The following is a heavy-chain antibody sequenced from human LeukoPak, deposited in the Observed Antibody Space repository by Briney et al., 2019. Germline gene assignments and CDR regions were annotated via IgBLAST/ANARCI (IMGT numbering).Heavy chain of an antibody. D-gene: IGHD2-21*02. CDR2: IYYSGST. V-gene: IGHV4-31*03. CDR1: GGSISSGGYY. J-gene: IGHJ4*02. Sequence: PSETLSLTCTVPGGSISSGGYYWSWIRQHPGKGLEWLGYIYYSGSTYYNPSLKSRVTISVDTSKNQFSLKLSSVTAADTAVYYCARDRRGGDRSLDYWGQGTLVTVSS. CDR3: ARDRRGGDRSLDY.